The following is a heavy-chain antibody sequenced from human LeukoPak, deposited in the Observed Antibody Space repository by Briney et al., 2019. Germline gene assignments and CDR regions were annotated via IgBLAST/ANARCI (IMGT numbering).Heavy chain of an antibody. J-gene: IGHJ4*02. CDR2: IYYSGST. V-gene: IGHV4-30-4*07. CDR3: ARGAGYYDSRGYFFDY. CDR1: GGSISSGGYP. Sequence: PSETLSLTCAVSGGSISSGGYPWSWIRQPPGKGLEWIGYIYYSGSTYNNPSLKSRVTISVDTSKNQFSLKLTSVTAADTAVYYCARGAGYYDSRGYFFDYWGQGALVTVSS. D-gene: IGHD3-22*01.